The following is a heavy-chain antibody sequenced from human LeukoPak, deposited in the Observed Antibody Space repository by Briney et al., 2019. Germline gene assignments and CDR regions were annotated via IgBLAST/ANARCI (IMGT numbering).Heavy chain of an antibody. D-gene: IGHD4-17*01. V-gene: IGHV3-66*01. Sequence: GGPLRLSCAASGFTFSTNYMSWVRQAPGKGLEWVSVIYSGGNTYYADSVKGRFTISRDNSKNTVYLQMNSLRAEDTAVYYCARGLYADYAFDYWGQGTLVTVSS. CDR3: ARGLYADYAFDY. CDR1: GFTFSTNY. CDR2: IYSGGNT. J-gene: IGHJ4*02.